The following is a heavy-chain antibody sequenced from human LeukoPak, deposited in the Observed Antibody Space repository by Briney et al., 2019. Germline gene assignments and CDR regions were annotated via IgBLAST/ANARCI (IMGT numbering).Heavy chain of an antibody. V-gene: IGHV3-74*01. Sequence: GESLRLSCAASGFTFSRYWIHWVRQAPGKGLEWVSRINPDGSTTTYADSVKGRFTISRDNAKNTVYLQMNSLRAEDTAVYYCARVLSGSWDWFDPWGQGTLVTVSS. CDR1: GFTFSRYW. CDR3: ARVLSGSWDWFDP. CDR2: INPDGSTT. J-gene: IGHJ5*02. D-gene: IGHD3-22*01.